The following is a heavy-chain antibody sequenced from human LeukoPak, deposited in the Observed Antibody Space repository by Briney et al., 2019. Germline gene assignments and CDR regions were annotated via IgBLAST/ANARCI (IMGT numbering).Heavy chain of an antibody. CDR2: INPSGGST. J-gene: IGHJ6*03. CDR1: GYTFTSCA. D-gene: IGHD3-10*01. V-gene: IGHV1-46*01. Sequence: ASVKVSCKASGYTFTSCAMNWVRQAPGQGLEWMGIINPSGGSTSYAQKFQGRVTMTRDTSTSTVYMELSSLRPEDTAVYYCARRRITMVRGPTISYYYYMDVWGKGTTVTVSS. CDR3: ARRRITMVRGPTISYYYYMDV.